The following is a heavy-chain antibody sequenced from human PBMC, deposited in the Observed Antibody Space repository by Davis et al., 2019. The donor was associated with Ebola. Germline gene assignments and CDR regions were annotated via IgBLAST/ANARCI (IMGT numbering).Heavy chain of an antibody. CDR2: IYPADSDT. V-gene: IGHV5-51*01. D-gene: IGHD5-18*01. CDR1: GFTFNNYW. CDR3: ARQWIQLHPFDY. J-gene: IGHJ4*02. Sequence: GESLKISCKGSGFTFNNYWIGWVRQMPGKGLEWMGIIYPADSDTRYSPSFQGQVTISADKSISTAYLQWSSLKASDTAMYYCARQWIQLHPFDYWGQGTLVTVSS.